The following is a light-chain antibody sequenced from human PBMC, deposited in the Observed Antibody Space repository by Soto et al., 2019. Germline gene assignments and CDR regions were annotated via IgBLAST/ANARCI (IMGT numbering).Light chain of an antibody. J-gene: IGKJ4*01. Sequence: EIVLTQSPATLSLSPGERATLSCRASQSISSYLAWYQQKPGQAPRLLIYGASSRATGIPDRFSGSQSGTEFTLTISSLLSEDFAVYSCQQYNNWPLTFGGGTKVDIK. V-gene: IGKV3D-15*01. CDR2: GAS. CDR1: QSISSY. CDR3: QQYNNWPLT.